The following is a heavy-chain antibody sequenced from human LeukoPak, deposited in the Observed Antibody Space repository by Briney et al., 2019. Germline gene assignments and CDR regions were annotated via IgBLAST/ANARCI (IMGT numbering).Heavy chain of an antibody. CDR2: ISTGSSYI. Sequence: TGGSLRLSCAAAGFTFSAYSMNWVRQAPGKGLEWVSSISTGSSYIYYADSVKGRFTISRENAKNSLYLQMNSLRAEHTAVYYCARDSTPYDSSGYCYDYWGQGTLVTVSS. CDR3: ARDSTPYDSSGYCYDY. V-gene: IGHV3-21*01. CDR1: GFTFSAYS. D-gene: IGHD3-22*01. J-gene: IGHJ4*02.